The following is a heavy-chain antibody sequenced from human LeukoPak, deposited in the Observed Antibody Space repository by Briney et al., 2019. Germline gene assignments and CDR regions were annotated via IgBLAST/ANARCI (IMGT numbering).Heavy chain of an antibody. D-gene: IGHD3-9*01. CDR1: GYTFTNYY. J-gene: IGHJ4*02. CDR2: IVPDTGGV. Sequence: ASVTVSCKTSGYTFTNYYVHWVRQAPGQGLEWMGYIVPDTGGVDYDQRFQGRVAMTRDKSISTVYMELTSLKSDDTAVYYCARDDFDTSAWVYFDYWGQGTLVTVSS. V-gene: IGHV1-2*02. CDR3: ARDDFDTSAWVYFDY.